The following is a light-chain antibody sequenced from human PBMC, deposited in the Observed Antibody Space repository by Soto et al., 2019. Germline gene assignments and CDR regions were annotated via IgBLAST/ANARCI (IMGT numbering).Light chain of an antibody. CDR2: AAS. CDR3: QQSYNTPWT. CDR1: QYMYNY. J-gene: IGKJ1*01. Sequence: DIQMTQSPSSLSASVGDRVTITCRARQYMYNYLSWYQRKPGKAPTLLIYAASNLQSGVPSRFSGSGSGTDFTLTISSLQPEDFATYYCQQSYNTPWTFGQGTKVEIK. V-gene: IGKV1-39*01.